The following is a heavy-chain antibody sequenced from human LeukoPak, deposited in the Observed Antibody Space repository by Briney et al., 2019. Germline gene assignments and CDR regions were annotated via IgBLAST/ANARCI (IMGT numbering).Heavy chain of an antibody. Sequence: PSETLSLTCTVSGGSISSSSYYWGWIRQPPGKGLEWIGSIYYSGSTYYNPSLKSRVTISVDTSKNQFSLKLSSVTAADTAVYYCARGYCSSTSCYRAYAFDIWGQGTMVTVSS. CDR3: ARGYCSSTSCYRAYAFDI. CDR1: GGSISSSSYY. CDR2: IYYSGST. J-gene: IGHJ3*02. D-gene: IGHD2-2*01. V-gene: IGHV4-39*01.